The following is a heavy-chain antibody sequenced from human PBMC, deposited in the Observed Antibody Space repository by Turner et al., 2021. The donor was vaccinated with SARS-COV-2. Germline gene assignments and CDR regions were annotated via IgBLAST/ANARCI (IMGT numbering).Heavy chain of an antibody. D-gene: IGHD5-12*01. CDR1: GFSFSNYW. J-gene: IGHJ4*02. CDR3: ARRSAYSGNRSFFDS. V-gene: IGHV3-7*04. CDR2: IKNDGSDR. Sequence: EVQLVESGGGLVQPGGSLRLSCAASGFSFSNYWMSWVRQAPGKRPEWVANIKNDGSDRYYVDSVKGRFTISRDNAKNSVYLQMDSLRAEDTAVYYCARRSAYSGNRSFFDSWGQGSLVTVSS.